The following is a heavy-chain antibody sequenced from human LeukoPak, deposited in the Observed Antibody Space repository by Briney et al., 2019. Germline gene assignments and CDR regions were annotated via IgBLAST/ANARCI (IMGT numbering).Heavy chain of an antibody. CDR2: IYSGGST. CDR3: ARGGRDGYNWDYYGMDV. CDR1: GFTVSSNY. D-gene: IGHD5-24*01. V-gene: IGHV3-53*01. Sequence: GGSLRLSCAASGFTVSSNYMSWVRQAPGKGLEWVSVIYSGGSTYYADSVKGRFTISRDNSKNTLYLQMNSLRAEDTAVYYCARGGRDGYNWDYYGMDVWGQGTTVTVSS. J-gene: IGHJ6*02.